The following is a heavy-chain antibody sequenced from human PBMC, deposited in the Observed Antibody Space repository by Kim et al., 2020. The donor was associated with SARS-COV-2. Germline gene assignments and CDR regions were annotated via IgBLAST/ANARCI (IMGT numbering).Heavy chain of an antibody. D-gene: IGHD2-2*01. CDR2: IYYSGST. V-gene: IGHV4-39*07. CDR3: AREPIVVVPAALDP. Sequence: SETLSLTCTVSGGSISSSSYYWGWIRQPPGKGLEWIGSIYYSGSTYYNPSLKSRVTISVDTSKNQFSLKLSSVTAADTAVYYCAREPIVVVPAALDPWGQGTLVTVSS. CDR1: GGSISSSSYY. J-gene: IGHJ5*02.